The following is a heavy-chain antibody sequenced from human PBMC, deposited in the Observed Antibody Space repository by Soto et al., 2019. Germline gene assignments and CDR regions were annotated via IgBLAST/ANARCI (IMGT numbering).Heavy chain of an antibody. Sequence: EVQLLESGGGLVQPGGSRRLSCVASGFTFRSFAMSWVRQAPGKGLEWVSGITGSGGSTYSADSVKGRFTISRDNSKNTLYLEMNSLRAEDTAVYNCARARDYYGAGYDYWGQGILVTVSS. D-gene: IGHD3-10*01. CDR3: ARARDYYGAGYDY. CDR2: ITGSGGST. V-gene: IGHV3-23*01. J-gene: IGHJ4*02. CDR1: GFTFRSFA.